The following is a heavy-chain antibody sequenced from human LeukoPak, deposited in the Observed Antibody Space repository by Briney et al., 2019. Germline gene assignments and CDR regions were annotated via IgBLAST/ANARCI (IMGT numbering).Heavy chain of an antibody. CDR1: GYSISSGYY. Sequence: PSETLSLTRTVSGYSISSGYYWSWIRQPPGKGLEWIGYIYYSGSTNYNPSLKSRVTISVDTSKNQFSLKLSSVTAADTAVYYCARGGQWLAEHYFDYWGQGTLVTVSS. D-gene: IGHD6-19*01. V-gene: IGHV4-61*01. J-gene: IGHJ4*02. CDR2: IYYSGST. CDR3: ARGGQWLAEHYFDY.